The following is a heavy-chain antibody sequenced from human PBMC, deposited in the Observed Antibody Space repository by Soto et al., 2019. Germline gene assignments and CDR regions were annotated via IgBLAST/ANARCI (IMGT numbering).Heavy chain of an antibody. CDR2: ISNDGTIT. J-gene: IGHJ6*01. Sequence: GGSLRLSCAASGLTFSNYWMHWVRQAPGQGLVWVSRISNDGTITDYADSVKGRFTVSRDNAKKTQSLQMDSMRSEDRDVYLCASAVDYDFWSGTTKYGMAVWGQGTTVTVSS. CDR3: ASAVDYDFWSGTTKYGMAV. V-gene: IGHV3-74*01. CDR1: GLTFSNYW. D-gene: IGHD3-3*01.